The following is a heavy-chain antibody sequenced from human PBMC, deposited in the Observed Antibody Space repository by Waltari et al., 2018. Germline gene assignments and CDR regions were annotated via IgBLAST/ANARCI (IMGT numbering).Heavy chain of an antibody. Sequence: QVQLVQSGAEVKKPGASVKVSCKASGYTLSDYGISWVRQAPGQGLEWMGWISGNNGHTNHAQKFQGRRSMTEDTSATTVYMELTYLTADDTAVYYCARERHRLMEEGYLMALDPWGQGTLVTVSS. CDR1: GYTLSDYG. D-gene: IGHD2-21*01. CDR2: ISGNNGHT. CDR3: ARERHRLMEEGYLMALDP. V-gene: IGHV1-18*01. J-gene: IGHJ5*02.